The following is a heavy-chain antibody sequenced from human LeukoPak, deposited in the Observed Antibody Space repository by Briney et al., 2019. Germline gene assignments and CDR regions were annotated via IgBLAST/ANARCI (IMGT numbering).Heavy chain of an antibody. CDR3: ARSESYATTFDY. CDR1: GYSISSGYY. CDR2: IYHSGST. V-gene: IGHV4-38-2*02. J-gene: IGHJ4*02. Sequence: SETLSLTCTVSGYSISSGYYWGWIRQPPRKGLEWIGSIYHSGSTYYNPSLKSRVTISVDTSKNQFSLKLSSVSAADTAVYYCARSESYATTFDYWGQGTLVTVSS. D-gene: IGHD2-2*01.